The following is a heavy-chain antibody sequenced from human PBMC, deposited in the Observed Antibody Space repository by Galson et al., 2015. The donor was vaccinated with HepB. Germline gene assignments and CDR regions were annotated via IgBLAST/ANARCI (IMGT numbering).Heavy chain of an antibody. J-gene: IGHJ4*02. Sequence: SLRLSCAASGFTFSSYVMSWVRPAPGKGLEWVSTISGSGGSTHYADSVKGRFTISRDNSKNTLYLQMNSLRAEDTAVYYCAKMGKEDYYGSGSYISNTPLDYWGQGTLVTVSS. D-gene: IGHD3-10*01. CDR3: AKMGKEDYYGSGSYISNTPLDY. CDR1: GFTFSSYV. CDR2: ISGSGGST. V-gene: IGHV3-23*01.